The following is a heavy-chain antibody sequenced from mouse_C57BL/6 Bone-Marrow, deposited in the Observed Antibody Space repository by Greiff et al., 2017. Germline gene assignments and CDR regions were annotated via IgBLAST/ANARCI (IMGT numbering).Heavy chain of an antibody. J-gene: IGHJ1*03. Sequence: QVQLQQPGAELVRPGTSVKLSCKASGYTFTSYWMHWVKQRPGQGLEWIGVIDPSDSYTNYNQKFKGKATLTVDTSSSTAYMQLSSLTSEDSAVYYCAREGYGYGDVWGTGTTVTVSS. V-gene: IGHV1-59*01. CDR1: GYTFTSYW. D-gene: IGHD2-2*01. CDR2: IDPSDSYT. CDR3: AREGYGYGDV.